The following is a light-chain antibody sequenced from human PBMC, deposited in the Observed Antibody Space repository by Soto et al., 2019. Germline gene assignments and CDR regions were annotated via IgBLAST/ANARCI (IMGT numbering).Light chain of an antibody. Sequence: QSVLTQPPSVSAAPGQKVTISCSGSSSNIGNNYVSWYQQLPGTAPKLLIYDNNKRPSGIPDRFSGSKSDTSATLGITGLQTGDEADYYCGTWDNSLSGWVFGGGTKLTVL. CDR1: SSNIGNNY. V-gene: IGLV1-51*01. CDR3: GTWDNSLSGWV. CDR2: DNN. J-gene: IGLJ3*02.